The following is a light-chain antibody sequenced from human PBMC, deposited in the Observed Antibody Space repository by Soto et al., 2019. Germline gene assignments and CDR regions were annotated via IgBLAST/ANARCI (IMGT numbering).Light chain of an antibody. Sequence: DIQMTQSPSSLSASVGARVTITSRASQSISNYLNWYQQKAGKAPKILIYSASTLHSGVPSRFSGRGSGTYFTLTISSLPPEDFATYDCLQIYSAPPATFGQGTKVEIK. CDR1: QSISNY. J-gene: IGKJ1*01. CDR3: LQIYSAPPAT. V-gene: IGKV1-39*01. CDR2: SAS.